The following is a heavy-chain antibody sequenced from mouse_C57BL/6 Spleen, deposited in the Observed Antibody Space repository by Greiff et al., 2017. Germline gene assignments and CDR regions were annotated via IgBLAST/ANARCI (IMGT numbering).Heavy chain of an antibody. CDR1: GYTFTSYW. CDR2: IDPSDSYT. V-gene: IGHV1-50*01. CDR3: ARMAYDYFDY. Sequence: VQLQQPGAELVKPGASVKLSCKASGYTFTSYWMQWVKQRPGQGLEWIGEIDPSDSYTNYNQKFKGKATLTVDTSSSTAYMQLSSLTSEDSAVYYCARMAYDYFDYWGQGTTLTVSS. J-gene: IGHJ2*01. D-gene: IGHD2-3*01.